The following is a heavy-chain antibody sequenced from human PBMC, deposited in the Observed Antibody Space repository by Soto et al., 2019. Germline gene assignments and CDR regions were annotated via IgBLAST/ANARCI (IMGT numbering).Heavy chain of an antibody. Sequence: GGSLRLSCAASGFTFSSYAMSWVRQAPGKGLEWVSAISGSGGSTYYADSVKGRFTISRDNSKNTLYLQMNSLRAEDTAVYYCAKAVPTPFGELSVAFDIWGQGTMVTVSS. CDR3: AKAVPTPFGELSVAFDI. CDR1: GFTFSSYA. D-gene: IGHD3-10*01. V-gene: IGHV3-23*01. CDR2: ISGSGGST. J-gene: IGHJ3*02.